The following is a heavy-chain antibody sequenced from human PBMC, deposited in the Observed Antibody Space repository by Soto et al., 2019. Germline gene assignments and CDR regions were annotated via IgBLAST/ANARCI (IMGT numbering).Heavy chain of an antibody. CDR2: ISGSGDST. J-gene: IGHJ4*02. V-gene: IGHV3-23*01. CDR3: ARDPLNGYFDY. Sequence: GRALRLSCAASGFTFSRDAMNWVRQAPGKGLEWVSAISGSGDSTYYVDSVKGRFTISRDNSNNTLYLQMNSLRAEDTAVYYCARDPLNGYFDYWGQGT. CDR1: GFTFSRDA.